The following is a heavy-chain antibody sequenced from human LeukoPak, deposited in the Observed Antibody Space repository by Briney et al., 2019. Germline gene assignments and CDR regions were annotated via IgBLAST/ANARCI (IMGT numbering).Heavy chain of an antibody. CDR2: IYTSGST. Sequence: PSETLSLTCTVSGVSMSSGSYYWNWIRQPAGKGLEWIGRIYTSGSTNYSPSLKSRVTISVDTSKNHFSLKLSSVTAADTAVCYCARVFDLWGQGTLVTVSS. V-gene: IGHV4-61*02. CDR1: GVSMSSGSYY. CDR3: ARVFDL. J-gene: IGHJ5*02.